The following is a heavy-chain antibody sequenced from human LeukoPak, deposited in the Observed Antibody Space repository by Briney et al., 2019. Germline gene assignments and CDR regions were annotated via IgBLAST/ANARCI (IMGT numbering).Heavy chain of an antibody. Sequence: GGSLRLSCAASGFTFSSYSMNWVRQAPGEGLEWVSYISSSSSYIYYADSVKGRFTISRDNAKNSLYLQMNSLRAEDTAVYYCARDTLGQLVPGFADYWGQGTLVTVSS. J-gene: IGHJ4*02. CDR2: ISSSSSYI. CDR1: GFTFSSYS. V-gene: IGHV3-21*01. D-gene: IGHD6-6*01. CDR3: ARDTLGQLVPGFADY.